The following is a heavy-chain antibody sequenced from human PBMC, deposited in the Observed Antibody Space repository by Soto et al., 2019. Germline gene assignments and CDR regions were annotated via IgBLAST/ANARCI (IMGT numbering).Heavy chain of an antibody. CDR1: GVSISSSNW. D-gene: IGHD3-22*01. J-gene: IGHJ6*02. CDR2: IYHSGST. CDR3: ARVGLGGYYRYYGMDV. Sequence: SETLSLTCAVSGVSISSSNWWSWVRQPPGKGLEWIGEIYHSGSTNYNPSLKSRVTISVDKSKNQFSLKLSSVTAADTAVYYCARVGLGGYYRYYGMDVWGQGTTVTVSS. V-gene: IGHV4-4*02.